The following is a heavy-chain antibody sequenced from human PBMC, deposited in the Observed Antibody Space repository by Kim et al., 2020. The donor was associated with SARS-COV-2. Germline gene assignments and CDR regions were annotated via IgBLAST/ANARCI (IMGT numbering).Heavy chain of an antibody. Sequence: ASVKVSCTASGYTFATYYMHWVRQAPGQGLDWMGITDPTGNNTAYAQNFPGRLTMTRDTSTSTVYMELSSLRSEDTAVYYCVGVLITEQAFDSWGQGTLVTVSS. V-gene: IGHV1-46*01. CDR2: TDPTGNNT. CDR3: VGVLITEQAFDS. CDR1: GYTFATYY. J-gene: IGHJ4*02. D-gene: IGHD2-8*01.